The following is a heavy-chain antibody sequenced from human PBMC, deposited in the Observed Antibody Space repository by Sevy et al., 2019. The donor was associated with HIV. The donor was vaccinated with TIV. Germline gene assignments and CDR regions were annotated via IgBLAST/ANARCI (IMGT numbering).Heavy chain of an antibody. CDR2: IYYSGNT. V-gene: IGHV4-59*08. CDR3: AMRAILGGYFDS. Sequence: SETLSLTCSVSSGSIGNYYWYCIRQPPGRGLEWLGLIYYSGNTNYNPSLKSRVTMSIDTSKNQFSLRLSSLTAADTAVYYCAMRAILGGYFDSWGQGITVTVSS. D-gene: IGHD3-16*01. J-gene: IGHJ4*03. CDR1: SGSIGNYY.